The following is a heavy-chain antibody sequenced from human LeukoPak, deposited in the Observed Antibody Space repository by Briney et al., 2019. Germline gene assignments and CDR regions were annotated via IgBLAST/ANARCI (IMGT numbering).Heavy chain of an antibody. CDR1: EFTFSSYS. Sequence: GGSLRLSCAASEFTFSSYSMNWVRQAPGKGLEWVSYISSSSSTIYYADSVKGRFTISRDNAKNSLYLQMNSLRAEDTAVYYCARDWDYGMDVWGQGTTVTVSS. D-gene: IGHD3-16*01. CDR3: ARDWDYGMDV. J-gene: IGHJ6*02. V-gene: IGHV3-48*01. CDR2: ISSSSSTI.